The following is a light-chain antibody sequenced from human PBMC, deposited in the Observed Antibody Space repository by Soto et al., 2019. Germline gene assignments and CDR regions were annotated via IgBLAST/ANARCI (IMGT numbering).Light chain of an antibody. CDR1: SSDVGGYNY. CDR3: CSYAGSYSYV. Sequence: QSALTQPRSVSGSPGQSVTISCTGTSSDVGGYNYVSWYQQHPGKAPKLMMYDVSKRPSGVPDRFSGSKSGNTASLTISGLQAEDEADYYCCSYAGSYSYVFGTGTKLTVL. V-gene: IGLV2-11*01. CDR2: DVS. J-gene: IGLJ1*01.